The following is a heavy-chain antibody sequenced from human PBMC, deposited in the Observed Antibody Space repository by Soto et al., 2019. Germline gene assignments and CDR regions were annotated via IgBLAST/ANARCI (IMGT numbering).Heavy chain of an antibody. CDR2: IDPSDSYT. J-gene: IGHJ6*02. CDR1: GYSFTSYW. CDR3: ASRDYYDSSGYYYPPYYYGMDV. Sequence: PGESLKISCKGSGYSFTSYWISWVRQMPGKGLEWMGRIDPSDSYTNYSPSFQGHVTISADKSISTAYLQWSSLKASDTAMYYCASRDYYDSSGYYYPPYYYGMDVWGQGTTVTVSS. D-gene: IGHD3-22*01. V-gene: IGHV5-10-1*01.